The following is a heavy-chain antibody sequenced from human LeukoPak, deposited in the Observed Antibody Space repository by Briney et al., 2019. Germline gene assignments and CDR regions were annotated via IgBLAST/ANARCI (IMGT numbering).Heavy chain of an antibody. D-gene: IGHD2-15*01. CDR3: ARGRGEYCSGGSCVYYYGMDV. V-gene: IGHV4-39*07. CDR1: GGSISSSSYY. J-gene: IGHJ6*02. CDR2: IYYSGST. Sequence: SETLSLTCTVSGGSISSSSYYWGWIRQPPGKGLEWIGSIYYSGSTYYNPSLKSRVTISVDTSKNQFSLKLSSVTAADTAVYYCARGRGEYCSGGSCVYYYGMDVWGQGTTVTVSS.